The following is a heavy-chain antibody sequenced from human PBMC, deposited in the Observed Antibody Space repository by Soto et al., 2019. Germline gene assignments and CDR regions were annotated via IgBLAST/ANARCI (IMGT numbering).Heavy chain of an antibody. V-gene: IGHV4-39*01. CDR2: IYYSGST. Sequence: PSETLSLTCTVSGGSISSSSYYWGWIRQPPGKGLEWIGSIYYSGSTYYNPSLKSRVTISVDTSKNQFSLKLSSVTAADTAVYYCARRSYYYDSSGYYYDGTFDYWGQGTLVTVSS. D-gene: IGHD3-22*01. CDR1: GGSISSSSYY. J-gene: IGHJ4*02. CDR3: ARRSYYYDSSGYYYDGTFDY.